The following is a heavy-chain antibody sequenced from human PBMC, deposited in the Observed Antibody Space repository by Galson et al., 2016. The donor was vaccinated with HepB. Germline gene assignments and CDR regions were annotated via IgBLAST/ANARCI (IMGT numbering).Heavy chain of an antibody. V-gene: IGHV3-74*01. D-gene: IGHD6-13*01. Sequence: SLRLSCAASGFPFSKYWMHWVRQAPGKGLVWVSRINTDGSSTTYADSVKGRFTISRDNAKNTLYLQMNSLRAEDTALYYCTRVHREGIAAAGFQIWGQGTLATVSS. CDR3: TRVHREGIAAAGFQI. J-gene: IGHJ4*02. CDR1: GFPFSKYW. CDR2: INTDGSST.